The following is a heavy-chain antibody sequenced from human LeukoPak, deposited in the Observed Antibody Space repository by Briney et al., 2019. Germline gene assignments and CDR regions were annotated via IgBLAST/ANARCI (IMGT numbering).Heavy chain of an antibody. CDR1: GFTFSSYA. CDR3: AKGRRTGGKTEFDY. Sequence: GGALRLSCADSGFTFSSYAMSWVRQAPGKGLEWVSAISGSGGSAYYADSVKGRFTISRDNSKNTLYLQMNSLRAEDTAVYYCAKGRRTGGKTEFDYWGQGTLVTVSS. V-gene: IGHV3-23*01. J-gene: IGHJ4*02. CDR2: ISGSGGSA. D-gene: IGHD1-1*01.